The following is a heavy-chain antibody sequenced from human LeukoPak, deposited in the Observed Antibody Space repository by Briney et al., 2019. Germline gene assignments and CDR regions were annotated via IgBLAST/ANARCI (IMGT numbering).Heavy chain of an antibody. Sequence: PGGPLRLSCAASGFTVSSNYMSWVRQAPGKGLEWVSVIYSGGSTYYADSVKGRFTISRDNSKNTLYLQMNSLRAEDTAVYYCARGPTTVTSEPYFDYWGQGTLVTVSS. CDR2: IYSGGST. J-gene: IGHJ4*02. D-gene: IGHD4-17*01. CDR3: ARGPTTVTSEPYFDY. CDR1: GFTVSSNY. V-gene: IGHV3-66*01.